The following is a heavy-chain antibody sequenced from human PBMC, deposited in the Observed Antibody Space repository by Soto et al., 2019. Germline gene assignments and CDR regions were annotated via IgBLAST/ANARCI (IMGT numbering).Heavy chain of an antibody. CDR2: IDPSDSYT. D-gene: IGHD3-9*01. Sequence: LGESLKISCKGSGYSFTSYWISWVRQMPGKGLEWMGRIDPSDSYTNYSPSFQGHVTISADKSISTAYLQWSSLKASDTAMYYCARHEGQYFNPFFDYWGQGTLVTVSS. J-gene: IGHJ4*02. V-gene: IGHV5-10-1*01. CDR1: GYSFTSYW. CDR3: ARHEGQYFNPFFDY.